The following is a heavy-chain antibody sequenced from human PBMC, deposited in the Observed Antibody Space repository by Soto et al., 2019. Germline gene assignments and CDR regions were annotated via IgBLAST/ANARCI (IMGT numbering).Heavy chain of an antibody. CDR2: IIPMFGTA. J-gene: IGHJ1*01. CDR3: ARGSRDCSGGSCFPLPTAEYFRH. V-gene: IGHV1-69*13. CDR1: GGTFSSYV. Sequence: ASVKVSCKVSGGTFSSYVFSWVRQAPGQGLEWMGGIIPMFGTANHAQKFQGRVTLIADESTSTAYMELSSLRSEDTAAYYCARGSRDCSGGSCFPLPTAEYFRHWGQGTLVTVSS. D-gene: IGHD2-15*01.